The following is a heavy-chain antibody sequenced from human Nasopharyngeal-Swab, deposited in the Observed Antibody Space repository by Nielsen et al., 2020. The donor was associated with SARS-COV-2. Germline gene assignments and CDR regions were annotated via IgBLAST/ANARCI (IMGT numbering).Heavy chain of an antibody. V-gene: IGHV3-30-3*01. Sequence: GESLKISRAASGFTFSSYAMHWVRQAPGKGLEWVAVISYDGSNKYYADSVKGRFTISRDNSKNTLYLQMNSLRAEDTAVYYCARVLEVPPSDYYYYYMDVWGKGTTVTVSS. J-gene: IGHJ6*03. D-gene: IGHD1-1*01. CDR3: ARVLEVPPSDYYYYYMDV. CDR2: ISYDGSNK. CDR1: GFTFSSYA.